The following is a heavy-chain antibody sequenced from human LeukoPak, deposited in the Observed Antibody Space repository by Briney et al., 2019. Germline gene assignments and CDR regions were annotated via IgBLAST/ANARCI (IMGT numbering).Heavy chain of an antibody. V-gene: IGHV3-11*01. CDR3: ARLMTSSSWYSDY. CDR1: GFTFRDYY. CDR2: ISTSGSPV. Sequence: GGSLRLSCAASGFTFRDYYMSWIRQAPGKGLEWVSYISTSGSPVYYADSVKGRFTTSRDNAKNSLYLQMNSLRADDTAVYYCARLMTSSSWYSDYWDQGTLVTVS. D-gene: IGHD6-13*01. J-gene: IGHJ4*02.